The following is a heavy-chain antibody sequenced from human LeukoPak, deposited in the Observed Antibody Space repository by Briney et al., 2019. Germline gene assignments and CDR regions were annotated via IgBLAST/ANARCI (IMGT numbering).Heavy chain of an antibody. V-gene: IGHV3-7*03. D-gene: IGHD6-19*01. CDR1: GFTFSSYW. Sequence: GGSLRLSCAASGFTFSSYWMNWARQAPGKGLEWVASINHNGNVNYYVDSVKGRFTISRDNAKNSLYLQMDSLRVEDTAFYYCAKDNRRHYTSGPNPDSLHWGQGALVTVSS. CDR2: INHNGNVN. J-gene: IGHJ4*02. CDR3: AKDNRRHYTSGPNPDSLH.